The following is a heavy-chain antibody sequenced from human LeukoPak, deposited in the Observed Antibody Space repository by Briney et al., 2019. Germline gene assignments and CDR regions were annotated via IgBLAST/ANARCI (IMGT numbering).Heavy chain of an antibody. CDR1: GGSISSSSYY. V-gene: IGHV4-39*01. CDR2: IYYSGST. J-gene: IGHJ5*02. Sequence: SETLSLTCTDSGGSISSSSYYWGWIRQPPGKGLEWIGSIYYSGSTYYNPSLKSRVTISVDTSKNQFSLKLSSVTAADTAVYYCARQYVLRFLEWLLSPNWFDPWGQGTLVTVSS. D-gene: IGHD3-3*01. CDR3: ARQYVLRFLEWLLSPNWFDP.